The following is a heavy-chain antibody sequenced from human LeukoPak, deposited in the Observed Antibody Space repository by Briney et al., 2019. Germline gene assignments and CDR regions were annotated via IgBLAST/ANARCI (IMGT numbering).Heavy chain of an antibody. V-gene: IGHV1-24*01. CDR1: GYTLTELS. CDR3: ARDTVAATPETLDYYYYMDV. Sequence: ASVKVSCKVSGYTLTELSMHWVRQAPGKGLEWMGGFDPEDGETIYAQKFQGRVTITADKSTSTAYMELSSLRSEDTAVYYCARDTVAATPETLDYYYYMDVWGKGTTVTVSS. D-gene: IGHD2-15*01. J-gene: IGHJ6*03. CDR2: FDPEDGET.